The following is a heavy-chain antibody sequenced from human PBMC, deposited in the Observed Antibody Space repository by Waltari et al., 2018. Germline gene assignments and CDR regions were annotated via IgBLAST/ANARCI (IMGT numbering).Heavy chain of an antibody. J-gene: IGHJ6*02. CDR3: ARDYCDRTNCHGMDV. CDR2: ISYNARNI. Sequence: QVQLMESGGGVVQPGRSLRLSCEASEFTFRSYAMHWVRQAPGKGLEWVAVISYNARNIYYVDSVKGRFTISRDNSKKTLYLQMNSLRAEDTAVYYCARDYCDRTNCHGMDVWGQGTTVTVSS. D-gene: IGHD3-22*01. CDR1: EFTFRSYA. V-gene: IGHV3-30*04.